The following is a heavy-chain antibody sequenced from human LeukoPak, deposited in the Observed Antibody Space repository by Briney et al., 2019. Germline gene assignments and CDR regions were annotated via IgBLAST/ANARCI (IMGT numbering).Heavy chain of an antibody. Sequence: RSSETLSLTCTVSGGSISSSSYYWGWIRQPPGKGLEWIGEINHSGSTNYNPSLKSRVTISVDTSKNQFSLKLSSVTAADTAVYYCARGLRRIGVPAAASYYFDYWGQGTLVTVSS. D-gene: IGHD2-2*01. CDR2: INHSGST. V-gene: IGHV4-39*07. CDR3: ARGLRRIGVPAAASYYFDY. CDR1: GGSISSSSYY. J-gene: IGHJ4*02.